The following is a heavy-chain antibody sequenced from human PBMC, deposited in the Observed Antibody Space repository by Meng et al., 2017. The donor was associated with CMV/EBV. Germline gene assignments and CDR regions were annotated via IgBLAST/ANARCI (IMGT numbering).Heavy chain of an antibody. J-gene: IGHJ5*02. Sequence: GESLKISCAASGFTFSSYEMNWVRQAPGKGLEWVSYISSSGSTIYYADSVKGRFTISRDNAKNSLYLQMNSLRAEDTAVYYCARDGRRDGYILNWLDPWGQGTLVTVSS. CDR3: ARDGRRDGYILNWLDP. D-gene: IGHD5-24*01. CDR2: ISSSGSTI. V-gene: IGHV3-48*03. CDR1: GFTFSSYE.